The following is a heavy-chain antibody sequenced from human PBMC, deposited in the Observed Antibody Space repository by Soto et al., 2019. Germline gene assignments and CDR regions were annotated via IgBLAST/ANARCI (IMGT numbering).Heavy chain of an antibody. V-gene: IGHV4-59*01. CDR2: IYYSGST. CDR3: ARGGGSYLPFDY. D-gene: IGHD1-26*01. Sequence: SETLSLTCTVSGGSISSYYWSWIRQPPGKGLEWIGYIYYSGSTNYNPSLKSRVTISVDTSKNQFSLKLSSVTAADTAVYYCARGGGSYLPFDYWGQGTLVTVSS. CDR1: GGSISSYY. J-gene: IGHJ4*02.